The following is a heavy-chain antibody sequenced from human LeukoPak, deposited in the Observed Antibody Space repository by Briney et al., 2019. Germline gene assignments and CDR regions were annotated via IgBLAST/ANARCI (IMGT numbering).Heavy chain of an antibody. J-gene: IGHJ4*02. CDR2: IYYSGST. D-gene: IGHD3-22*01. CDR3: ARAGVAMIVN. V-gene: IGHV4-31*03. CDR1: GGSISSGSYY. Sequence: SQTLSLTCTVSGGSISSGSYYWSWIRQHPGTGLEWIGYIYYSGSTYYNPSLKSRVTISVDTSKNQFSLKLSSVTAADTAVYYCARAGVAMIVNWGQGTLVTVSS.